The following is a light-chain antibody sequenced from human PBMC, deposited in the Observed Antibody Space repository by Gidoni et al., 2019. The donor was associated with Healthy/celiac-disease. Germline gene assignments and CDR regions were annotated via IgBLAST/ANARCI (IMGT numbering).Light chain of an antibody. V-gene: IGKV3-15*01. CDR2: GAS. CDR1: QSVSSN. Sequence: EIVMTQTPATLSVSPGDRATLTCSASQSVSSNLAWYQQKPGQAPRRLIYGASTRATGIPARFSGSGSVTEFTLTISSLQSEYFAVYSCQQYNNWPPWTFXXXTKVEIK. CDR3: QQYNNWPPWT. J-gene: IGKJ1*01.